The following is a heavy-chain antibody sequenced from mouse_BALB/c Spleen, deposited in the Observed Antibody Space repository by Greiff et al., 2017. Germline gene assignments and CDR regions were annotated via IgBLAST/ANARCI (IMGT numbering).Heavy chain of an antibody. Sequence: VQLVESGAELAKPGASVKMSCKASGYTFTSYWMHWVKQRPGQGLEWIGYINPSTGYTEYNQKFKDKATLTADKSSSTAYMQLSSLTSEDSAVYYCARSGNTATPYYFDYWGQGTTLTVSS. CDR2: INPSTGYT. J-gene: IGHJ2*01. V-gene: IGHV1-7*01. CDR1: GYTFTSYW. CDR3: ARSGNTATPYYFDY. D-gene: IGHD1-2*01.